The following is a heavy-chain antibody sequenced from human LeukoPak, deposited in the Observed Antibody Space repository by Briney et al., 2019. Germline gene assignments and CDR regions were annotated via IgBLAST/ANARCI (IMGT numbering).Heavy chain of an antibody. V-gene: IGHV3-21*04. CDR1: GFTFSSYS. J-gene: IGHJ5*02. Sequence: GGSLRLSCAASGFTFSSYSMNWVRQAPGKGLEWVSFISSSSSYIYYAVSVKGRFTISRDNAKNSLYLQMNSLRAEDTALYYCAKDRVAVAGTGWFDPWGQGTLVTVSS. D-gene: IGHD6-19*01. CDR3: AKDRVAVAGTGWFDP. CDR2: ISSSSSYI.